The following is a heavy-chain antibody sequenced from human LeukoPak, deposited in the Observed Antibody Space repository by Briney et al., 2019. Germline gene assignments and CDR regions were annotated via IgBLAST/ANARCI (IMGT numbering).Heavy chain of an antibody. D-gene: IGHD3-10*01. Sequence: PGGSLRLSCAASGFTFSSYSMNWVRQAPGKGLEWVSSISSSSSYIYYADSVKGRFTISRDNAKNSLYLQMNSLRAEDTAVYYCAREYGSGSYYEDYWGQGTLVTVFS. V-gene: IGHV3-21*01. CDR2: ISSSSSYI. CDR3: AREYGSGSYYEDY. CDR1: GFTFSSYS. J-gene: IGHJ4*02.